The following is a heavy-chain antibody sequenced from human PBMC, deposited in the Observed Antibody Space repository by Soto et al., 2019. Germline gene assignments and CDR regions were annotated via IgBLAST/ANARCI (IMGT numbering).Heavy chain of an antibody. CDR1: GYTFTGYY. J-gene: IGHJ3*02. D-gene: IGHD2-15*01. V-gene: IGHV1-2*04. CDR2: INPNSGGT. CDR3: ARSRAPLLVVVAADAFDI. Sequence: ASVKVSCKASGYTFTGYYMHWVRQAPGQGLEWMGWINPNSGGTNYAQKFQGWVTMTRDMSISTAYMELSRLRSDDTAVYYCARSRAPLLVVVAADAFDIWGQGTMVTVSS.